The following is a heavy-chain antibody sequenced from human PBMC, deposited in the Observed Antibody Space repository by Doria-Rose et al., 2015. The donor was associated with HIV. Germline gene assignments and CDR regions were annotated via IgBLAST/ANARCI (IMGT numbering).Heavy chain of an antibody. D-gene: IGHD3-10*01. CDR2: ISSTSACI. CDR1: GFTFSSHR. CDR3: ATGVTLDY. J-gene: IGHJ4*02. Sequence: VQLVQSGGGLVRPGGSLRLSCATSGFTFSSHRINWARQAPGKGLEWFSSISSTSACINYADSVRGRFTISRDNARNSLYLQMDSLRAEDTAIYYCATGVTLDYWGQGTLVTVSS. V-gene: IGHV3-21*01.